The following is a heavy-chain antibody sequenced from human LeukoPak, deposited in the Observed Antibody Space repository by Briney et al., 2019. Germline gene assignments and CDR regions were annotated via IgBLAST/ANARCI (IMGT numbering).Heavy chain of an antibody. CDR1: GGSISSYY. CDR2: IYYSGST. V-gene: IGHV4-59*01. Sequence: SETLSLTCTVSGGSISSYYWSWIRRPPGKGLEWIGYIYYSGSTNYNPSLKSRVTISVDTSKNQFSLKLSSVTAADTAVYYCARGETMVRGVGTYYFDYWGQGTLVTVSS. D-gene: IGHD3-10*01. CDR3: ARGETMVRGVGTYYFDY. J-gene: IGHJ4*02.